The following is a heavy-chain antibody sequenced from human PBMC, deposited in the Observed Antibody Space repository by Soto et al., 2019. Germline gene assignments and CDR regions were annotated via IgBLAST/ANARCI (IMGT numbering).Heavy chain of an antibody. CDR3: ANGGIVKGSGWYLGGYY. CDR1: GFTFSSYD. D-gene: IGHD6-19*01. Sequence: GGSLRLSCAASGFTFSSYDMSWVRQAPGKGLEWVSAISGSGGSTYYADSVKGRFTISRDNSKNTLYLQMNSLRAEDTAVYYCANGGIVKGSGWYLGGYYWGQGTLVTVSS. CDR2: ISGSGGST. J-gene: IGHJ4*02. V-gene: IGHV3-23*01.